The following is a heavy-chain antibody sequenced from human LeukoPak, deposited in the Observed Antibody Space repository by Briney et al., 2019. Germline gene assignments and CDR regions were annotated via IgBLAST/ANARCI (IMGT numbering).Heavy chain of an antibody. CDR1: GFTFSSYW. CDR2: IKEDGSEK. J-gene: IGHJ4*02. D-gene: IGHD6-19*01. CDR3: ARAQRYTSGWYFDC. Sequence: GGSLRLSCAASGFTFSSYWMNWVRQAPGKGLEWVANIKEDGSEKYYVDSVKGRFTISRDNAKNSLYLQMNSLRAEDTAVYYCARAQRYTSGWYFDCWGQGTLVTVSS. V-gene: IGHV3-7*01.